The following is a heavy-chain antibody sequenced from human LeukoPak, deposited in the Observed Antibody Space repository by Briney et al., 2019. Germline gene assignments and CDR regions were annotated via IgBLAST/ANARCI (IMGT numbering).Heavy chain of an antibody. V-gene: IGHV1-2*02. CDR3: ATGSGTYSPDY. Sequence: ASVKVSCKASGYTFTDQYLHLVRQPPGQGLEWMGWIHPNSGDTNYPPKFQGRVTMTRFTSISTAYMELSRLRSDDTAVFYCATGSGTYSPDYWGQGTLVTVSS. CDR2: IHPNSGDT. D-gene: IGHD3-10*01. J-gene: IGHJ4*02. CDR1: GYTFTDQY.